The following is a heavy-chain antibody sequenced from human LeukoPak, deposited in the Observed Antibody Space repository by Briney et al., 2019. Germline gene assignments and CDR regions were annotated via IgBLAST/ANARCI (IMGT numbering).Heavy chain of an antibody. D-gene: IGHD1-26*01. J-gene: IGHJ3*02. V-gene: IGHV3-73*01. Sequence: GGSLRLSCAASGFTFSGSAMHWVRQASGKGREGVGRIRSKANSYATAYAASVKGRFTISRDDSKNTAYLQMNSLKTEDTAVYYCTRLSGSYYSVGAFDIWGQETMVTVSS. CDR1: GFTFSGSA. CDR3: TRLSGSYYSVGAFDI. CDR2: IRSKANSYAT.